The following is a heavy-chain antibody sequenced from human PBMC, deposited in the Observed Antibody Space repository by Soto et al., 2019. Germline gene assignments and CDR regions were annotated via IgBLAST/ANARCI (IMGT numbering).Heavy chain of an antibody. CDR1: GFSFEDYS. CDR2: IRRRAHGGTK. CDR3: TRISSAAHSYYFYYMDV. V-gene: IGHV3-49*04. D-gene: IGHD6-6*01. Sequence: PGGSLRLSCTASGFSFEDYSLNWVRQAPGKGLEWVGLIRRRAHGGTKEYAASVEGRFTMSRDDSKSIAYLQMDSLRTEDTGMYYCTRISSAAHSYYFYYMDVWGKGTMVTVSS. J-gene: IGHJ6*03.